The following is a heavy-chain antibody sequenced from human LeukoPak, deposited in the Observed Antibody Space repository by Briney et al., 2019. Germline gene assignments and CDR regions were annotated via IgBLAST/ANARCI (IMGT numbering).Heavy chain of an antibody. CDR3: ARDIEFST. J-gene: IGHJ3*01. CDR2: INFSGGKT. CDR1: GFTFSDSA. D-gene: IGHD3-3*02. V-gene: IGHV3-23*01. Sequence: GGSLRLSCAASGFTFSDSAMNWVRQAPGKGLEWLSLINFSGGKTYYADSMKGRFTISRDNSKDTLYLQMNSLRAEDTAIYYCARDIEFSTWGLGTMVTVSS.